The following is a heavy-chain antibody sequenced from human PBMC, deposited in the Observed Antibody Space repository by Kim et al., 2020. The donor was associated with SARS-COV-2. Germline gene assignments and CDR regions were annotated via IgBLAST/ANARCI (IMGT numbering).Heavy chain of an antibody. D-gene: IGHD6-13*01. CDR3: ARDTAAGTNAKNAFDI. Sequence: ASVKVSCKASGYTFTSYGISWVRQAPGQGLEWMGWIGAYNGNTNYAQKLQGRVTMTTDTSTSTAYMELRSLRSDDTAVYYCARDTAAGTNAKNAFDIWGQGTMVTVSS. CDR1: GYTFTSYG. V-gene: IGHV1-18*01. CDR2: IGAYNGNT. J-gene: IGHJ3*02.